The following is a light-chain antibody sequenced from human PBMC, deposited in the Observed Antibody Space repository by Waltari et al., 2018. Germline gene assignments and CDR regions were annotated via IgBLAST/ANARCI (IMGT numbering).Light chain of an antibody. CDR3: QQYYAFPRT. CDR1: QSISSW. V-gene: IGKV1-5*01. J-gene: IGKJ1*01. CDR2: DAY. Sequence: DIQMTQSPSTLSASVGDRVTLTCRASQSISSWLAWYQQRPGKAPKLLIYDAYSLKSGVPSRFSGSGFGTEFTLTINSLQPEDIATYYCQQYYAFPRTFGQGTRVEV.